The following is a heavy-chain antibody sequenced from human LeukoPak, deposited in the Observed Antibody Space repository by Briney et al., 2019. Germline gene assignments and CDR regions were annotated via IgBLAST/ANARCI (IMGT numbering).Heavy chain of an antibody. D-gene: IGHD3-22*01. V-gene: IGHV3-9*01. CDR2: LSWNSGSI. Sequence: PGRSLRLSCTASGFTFDDYGMHGVRQVPGKGLEWVSGLSWNSGSIGYADSVKGRFTISRDNAKNSLYLQMNSLKHEDTALYYCARDDRIYYYSSGPQGYWGQGTLVTVSS. CDR3: ARDDRIYYYSSGPQGY. CDR1: GFTFDDYG. J-gene: IGHJ4*02.